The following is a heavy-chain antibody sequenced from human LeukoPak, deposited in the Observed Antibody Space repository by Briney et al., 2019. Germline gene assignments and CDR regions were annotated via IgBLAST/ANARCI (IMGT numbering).Heavy chain of an antibody. CDR2: VSDSGDTT. Sequence: GGSLRLSCVASGFTFSNYAIHWVRQAPGKGLEWVSVVSDSGDTTYYSDSVKGRFTISRDNAKNSLYLQMNSLRAEDTAVYYCAELGITMIGGVWGKGTTVTISS. CDR1: GFTFSNYA. D-gene: IGHD3-10*02. CDR3: AELGITMIGGV. J-gene: IGHJ6*04. V-gene: IGHV3-23*01.